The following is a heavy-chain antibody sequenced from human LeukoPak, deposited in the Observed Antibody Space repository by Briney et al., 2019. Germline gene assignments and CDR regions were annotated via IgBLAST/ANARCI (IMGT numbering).Heavy chain of an antibody. J-gene: IGHJ4*02. V-gene: IGHV3-7*03. CDR3: AREIDYDTDY. CDR2: IKQDGSEK. Sequence: GGSLRLSCAASGFTVSSNYMSWVRQAPGKGLEWVANIKQDGSEKYYVDSVKGRFTISRDNAKNSLYLQMNSLRAEDTAVYYCAREIDYDTDYWGQGTLVTVSS. CDR1: GFTVSSNY. D-gene: IGHD3-22*01.